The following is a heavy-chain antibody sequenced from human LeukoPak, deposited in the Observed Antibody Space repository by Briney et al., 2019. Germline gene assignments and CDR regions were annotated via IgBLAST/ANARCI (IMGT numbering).Heavy chain of an antibody. D-gene: IGHD2-15*01. CDR1: GGTFSSYA. CDR2: IIPISGTA. CDR3: AREFSSMVVVAAIEFDYYYYMDV. Sequence: SVKVSCKASGGTFSSYAISWVRQAPGQGLEWMGGIIPISGTANYAQKFQGRVTITADESTSTAYMELSSLRSEDTAVYYCAREFSSMVVVAAIEFDYYYYMDVWGKGTTVTVSS. V-gene: IGHV1-69*13. J-gene: IGHJ6*03.